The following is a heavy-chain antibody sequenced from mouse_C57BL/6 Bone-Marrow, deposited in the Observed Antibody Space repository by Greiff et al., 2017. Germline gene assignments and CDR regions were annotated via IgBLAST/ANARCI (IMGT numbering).Heavy chain of an antibody. D-gene: IGHD1-1*01. J-gene: IGHJ1*03. CDR2: LSGGGGNT. CDR3: SKRVTTVLATKYFDV. CDR1: GFTFSSYT. Sequence: EVKVEESGGGLVKPGGSLKLSCAASGFTFSSYTMSWVRQTPEKRLQWVAALSGGGGNTYYPDSVKGRFTITRDNDENILYLQMSSLRSEDTALYYCSKRVTTVLATKYFDVWGTGTTVTVSS. V-gene: IGHV5-9*01.